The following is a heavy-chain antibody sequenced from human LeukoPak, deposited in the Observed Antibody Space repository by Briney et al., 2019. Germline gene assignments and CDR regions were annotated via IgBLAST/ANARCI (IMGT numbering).Heavy chain of an antibody. CDR1: GFTFSSYS. CDR3: ARSGFSSGLVH. V-gene: IGHV3-30*03. CDR2: ISYDGSNK. J-gene: IGHJ4*02. D-gene: IGHD6-19*01. Sequence: GSLRLSCAASGFTFSSYSMDWVRQAPGKGPEWVAVISYDGSNKYYADSVKGRFTISRDNSKNTLYLQMNSLRAEDTAVYYCARSGFSSGLVHWGQGTLVTVSS.